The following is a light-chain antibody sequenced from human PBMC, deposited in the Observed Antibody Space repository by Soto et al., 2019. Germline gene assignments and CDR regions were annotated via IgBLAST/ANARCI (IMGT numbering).Light chain of an antibody. Sequence: EIVLTQSPGTLSLSPGERATLSCRASQSVSSSFLAWYQQKPGQAPRLLIYGASTRATGIPDRFSGSGSGTDVTLNISSLEPEDFAVYYCQQYSGSPWTFGQGTKVEIK. CDR3: QQYSGSPWT. J-gene: IGKJ1*01. V-gene: IGKV3-20*01. CDR2: GAS. CDR1: QSVSSSF.